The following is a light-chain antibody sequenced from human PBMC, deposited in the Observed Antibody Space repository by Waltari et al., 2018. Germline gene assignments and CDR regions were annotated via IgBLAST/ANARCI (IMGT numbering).Light chain of an antibody. CDR2: VNSDGSH. J-gene: IGLJ3*02. V-gene: IGLV4-69*01. CDR3: QTGGHGTWV. Sequence: QLVLTQSPSASASLGASVKLTCTLSSGHSSNIIAWHQQQPEKGPRYVMKVNSDGSHSKGDEIPDRFSGSSSGPERYLTISSVQSEDEADYYCQTGGHGTWVFGGGTKLTVL. CDR1: SGHSSNI.